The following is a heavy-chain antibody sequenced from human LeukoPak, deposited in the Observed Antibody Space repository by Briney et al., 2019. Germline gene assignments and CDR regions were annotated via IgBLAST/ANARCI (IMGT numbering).Heavy chain of an antibody. D-gene: IGHD1-26*01. CDR3: AMGWSYFDY. CDR1: GGSISSYY. V-gene: IGHV4-59*08. CDR2: IYYSGST. Sequence: PSETLSLTCTVSGGSISSYYWSWIRQPPGKGLEWIGYIYYSGSTNYNPSLKSRVTISVDTHKNHLSLKLSSVTAADTAVYYCAMGWSYFDYWGQGTLVTVSS. J-gene: IGHJ4*02.